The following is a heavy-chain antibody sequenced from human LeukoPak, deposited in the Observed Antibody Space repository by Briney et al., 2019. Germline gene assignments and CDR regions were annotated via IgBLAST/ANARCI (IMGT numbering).Heavy chain of an antibody. CDR1: GFTFSSYA. J-gene: IGHJ3*02. CDR2: ISYDGSNK. V-gene: IGHV3-30*04. D-gene: IGHD3-10*01. CDR3: AKDRAGDLDI. Sequence: GGSLRLSCAASGFTFSSYAMHWFRQAPGKGLEWVAVISYDGSNKYYADSVKGRFTISRDNSKNTLYLQMNSLRAEDTAVYYCAKDRAGDLDIWGQGTMVTVSS.